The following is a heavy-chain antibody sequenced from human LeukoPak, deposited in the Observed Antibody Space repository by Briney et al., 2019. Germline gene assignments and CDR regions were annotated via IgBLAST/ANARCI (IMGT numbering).Heavy chain of an antibody. J-gene: IGHJ4*02. CDR3: AKGSTVAMPSAYFDC. CDR2: ISWNSGSI. CDR1: GFTFDNYA. D-gene: IGHD4-23*01. Sequence: PGGSLRLSCAASGFTFDNYAMHWVRQVPGKGLEWVSGISWNSGSIGYADSVKGRFTISRDNAKNSLYLQMNSLRVEDMALYYCAKGSTVAMPSAYFDCWGQGTLVTVSS. V-gene: IGHV3-9*03.